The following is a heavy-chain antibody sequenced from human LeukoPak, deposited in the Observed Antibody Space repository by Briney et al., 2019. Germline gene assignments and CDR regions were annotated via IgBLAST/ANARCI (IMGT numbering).Heavy chain of an antibody. D-gene: IGHD5-12*01. J-gene: IGHJ4*02. CDR3: ARGYSGYDYEGKYYFDY. Sequence: ASVKVSCKASGYTFTSYDINWVRQATGQGLEWMGWMNPNSGNTGYAQKFQGRVTMTRNTSISTAYMELSSQRSEDTAVYYCARGYSGYDYEGKYYFDYWGQGTLVTVSS. CDR1: GYTFTSYD. CDR2: MNPNSGNT. V-gene: IGHV1-8*01.